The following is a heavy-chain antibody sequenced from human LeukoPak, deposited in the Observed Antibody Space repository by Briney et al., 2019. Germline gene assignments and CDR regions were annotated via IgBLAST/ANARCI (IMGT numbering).Heavy chain of an antibody. Sequence: GGSLRLSCAASGFTFSSYSMNWVRQAPGKGLEWVSSISSSSSYVYYADSVKGRFTISRDNAKNSLYLQMNSLRAEDTAVYYCAREVATAMVTGDAFDIWGQGIMVTVSS. D-gene: IGHD5-18*01. CDR3: AREVATAMVTGDAFDI. CDR1: GFTFSSYS. V-gene: IGHV3-21*01. CDR2: ISSSSSYV. J-gene: IGHJ3*02.